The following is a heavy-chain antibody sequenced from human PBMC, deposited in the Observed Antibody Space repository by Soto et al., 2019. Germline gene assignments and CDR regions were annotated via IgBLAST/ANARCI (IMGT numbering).Heavy chain of an antibody. V-gene: IGHV4-39*02. J-gene: IGHJ4*02. CDR1: GDSVSNSGYY. CDR2: VSFSGSK. CDR3: ARDPGYCTNGVCPIFDF. Sequence: PSETLSLTCTVSGDSVSNSGYYWGWIRQSPGKRLEWIGSVSFSGSKYYNPSLRSRVTFSVDTSKTLISLKLRSVTAADTAVYFCARDPGYCTNGVCPIFDFWGQGIPVTVSS. D-gene: IGHD2-8*01.